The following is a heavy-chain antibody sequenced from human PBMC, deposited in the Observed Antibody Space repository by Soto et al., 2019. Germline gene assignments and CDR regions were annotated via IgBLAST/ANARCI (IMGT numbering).Heavy chain of an antibody. CDR3: AIELMVRGLGR. CDR2: ISSSSSTI. CDR1: GFTFSSYS. Sequence: EVQLVESGGGLVQPGGSLRLSCAASGFTFSSYSMNWVRQAPGKGLEWVSYISSSSSTIYYADSVKGRITISRDNARNSLYLQMNSLRAEDTAVYYCAIELMVRGLGRWGQGTLVTVSS. D-gene: IGHD3-10*01. J-gene: IGHJ4*02. V-gene: IGHV3-48*01.